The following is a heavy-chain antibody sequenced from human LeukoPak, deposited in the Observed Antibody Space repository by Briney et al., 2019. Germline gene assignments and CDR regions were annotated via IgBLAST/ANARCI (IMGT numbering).Heavy chain of an antibody. D-gene: IGHD4-17*01. J-gene: IGHJ4*02. V-gene: IGHV5-51*01. Sequence: EESLNISCKGSGYSFTSYWIGWVRQMPGKGLEWMGIIYPGDSDARYSPSFQGQITISADKSISTAYLQWSSLKASDTAMYCCARHDTVTTSDSWGQGTLVTVSS. CDR1: GYSFTSYW. CDR3: ARHDTVTTSDS. CDR2: IYPGDSDA.